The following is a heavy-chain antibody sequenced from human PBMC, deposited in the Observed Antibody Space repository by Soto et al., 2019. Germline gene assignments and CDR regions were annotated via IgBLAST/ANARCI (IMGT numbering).Heavy chain of an antibody. CDR2: INPNSGGT. Sequence: ASVKVSCKASGYTFTGYYMHWVRQAPGQGLEWMGWINPNSGGTNYAQKFQGRVTMTRDTSISTAYMELSRLRSDDTAVYYCARESLAVIPNHYYYYGMDVWGQGTTVTVSS. CDR3: ARESLAVIPNHYYYYGMDV. J-gene: IGHJ6*02. V-gene: IGHV1-2*02. D-gene: IGHD3-22*01. CDR1: GYTFTGYY.